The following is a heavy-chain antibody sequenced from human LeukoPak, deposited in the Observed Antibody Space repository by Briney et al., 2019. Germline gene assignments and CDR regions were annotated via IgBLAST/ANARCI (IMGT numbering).Heavy chain of an antibody. CDR1: GFTFSTYV. D-gene: IGHD3-3*01. V-gene: IGHV3-30*03. CDR3: ARGGFGVVIIPNYYYMDV. J-gene: IGHJ6*03. Sequence: GGSLRLSCAASGFTFSTYVVHWVRQAPGKGLEWVAAISNDGSNKYYADSVKGRFTISRDNAKNSLYLQMNSLRAEDTALYYCARGGFGVVIIPNYYYMDVWGKGTTVTVSS. CDR2: ISNDGSNK.